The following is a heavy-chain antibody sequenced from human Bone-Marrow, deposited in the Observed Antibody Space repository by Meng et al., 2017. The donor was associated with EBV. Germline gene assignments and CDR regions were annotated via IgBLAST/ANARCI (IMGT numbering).Heavy chain of an antibody. CDR2: LIPMSGEP. CDR1: GGPLRSDA. CDR3: ASESGRGFTPDF. V-gene: IGHV1-69*01. Sequence: QVRMEQFGAEVNRTGSSVKISCKPSGGPLRSDAVSWVRQGPGQGLEWLGGLIPMSGEPHYAQKFKNRVTINADEYTRTHYMELSSLRSDDTAVYYCASESGRGFTPDFWGQGTLVTVSS. D-gene: IGHD3-10*01. J-gene: IGHJ4*02.